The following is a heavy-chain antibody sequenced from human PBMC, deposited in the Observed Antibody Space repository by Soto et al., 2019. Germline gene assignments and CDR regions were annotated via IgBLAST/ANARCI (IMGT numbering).Heavy chain of an antibody. Sequence: LRLSCAASGFTFSNYAMSWVRQAPGKGLEWVSAISGGAGDTYYADSVKGRFTISRDNSKSALYLRMNSLRAEDTAVYYCAKGSRITLVRGVNDYWGQGTLVTVSS. CDR1: GFTFSNYA. CDR3: AKGSRITLVRGVNDY. CDR2: ISGGAGDT. D-gene: IGHD3-10*01. J-gene: IGHJ4*02. V-gene: IGHV3-23*01.